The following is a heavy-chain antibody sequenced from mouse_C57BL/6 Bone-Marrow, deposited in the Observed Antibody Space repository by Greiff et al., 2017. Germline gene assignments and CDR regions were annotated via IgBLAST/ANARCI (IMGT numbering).Heavy chain of an antibody. CDR2: IDPENGDT. CDR1: GFNIKDDY. V-gene: IGHV14-4*01. J-gene: IGHJ4*01. CDR3: TLRYYAMDY. Sequence: VQLQQSGAELVRPGASVKLSCTASGFNIKDDYMHWVKQRPEQGLEWIGWIDPENGDTEYASKFQGKATITADTSSNTDYLQLSSLTSEDTAVYYCTLRYYAMDYWGQGTSVTVSS.